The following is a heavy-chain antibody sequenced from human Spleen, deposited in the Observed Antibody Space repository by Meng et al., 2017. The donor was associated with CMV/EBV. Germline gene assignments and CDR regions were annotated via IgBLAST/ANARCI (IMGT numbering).Heavy chain of an antibody. CDR3: ARSPVLGSTGN. CDR1: GFTFSTYW. J-gene: IGHJ4*02. CDR2: IKTDGSEK. V-gene: IGHV3-7*01. Sequence: GESLKISCAASGFTFSTYWLSWVRQAPGKGLEWVANIKTDGSEKYYVDSEKGRFTISRDNAKSSLYLEMNSLRAEDTAMYYCARSPVLGSTGNWGQGTLVTVSS. D-gene: IGHD1-26*01.